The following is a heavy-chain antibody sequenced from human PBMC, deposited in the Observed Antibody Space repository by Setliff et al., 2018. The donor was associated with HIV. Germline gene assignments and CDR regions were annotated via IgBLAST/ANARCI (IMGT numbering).Heavy chain of an antibody. CDR1: GGSIRSSSYY. J-gene: IGHJ4*02. CDR2: IDYSGST. CDR3: ARTMGVTYFDY. V-gene: IGHV4-39*01. D-gene: IGHD1-26*01. Sequence: PSETLSLTCTVSGGSIRSSSYYWGWIRQPPGKGLEWIGSIDYSGSTSYNPSLKSRVTVSVDTPENQFSLKLSSVTAADTAVYYCARTMGVTYFDYWGQGTLVTVSS.